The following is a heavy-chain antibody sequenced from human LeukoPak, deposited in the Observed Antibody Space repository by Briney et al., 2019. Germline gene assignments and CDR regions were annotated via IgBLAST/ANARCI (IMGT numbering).Heavy chain of an antibody. J-gene: IGHJ4*02. CDR2: ISSGGST. D-gene: IGHD6-13*01. V-gene: IGHV3-23*01. CDR1: GFTFSSYA. CDR3: AKDGIAAAWDY. Sequence: GGSLRLSCAASGFTFSSYAMSWVRQAPGKGLEWVSAISSGGSTYYADSVKGRFTISRDNSKNTLYLQMNSLRAEDTAVYYCAKDGIAAAWDYWGQGTLVTVSS.